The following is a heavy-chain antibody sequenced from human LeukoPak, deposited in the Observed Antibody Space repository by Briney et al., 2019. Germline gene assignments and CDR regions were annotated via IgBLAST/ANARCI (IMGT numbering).Heavy chain of an antibody. CDR2: IDRGGST. V-gene: IGHV3-53*01. CDR1: GFSVSSND. Sequence: GGSLRLSCEASGFSVSSNDMSWVRQAPGKGLECVSVIDRGGSTFCADSVKGRFTISRDNSKNTLYLQMNSLRVEDTAEFYCAKRVGYGYGMDVWGQGTTVTVSS. D-gene: IGHD6-13*01. J-gene: IGHJ6*02. CDR3: AKRVGYGYGMDV.